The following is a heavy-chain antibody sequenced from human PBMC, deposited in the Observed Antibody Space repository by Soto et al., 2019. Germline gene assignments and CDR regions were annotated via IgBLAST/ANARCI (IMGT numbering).Heavy chain of an antibody. V-gene: IGHV4-4*07. CDR2: IYTSGST. CDR1: GGSISSYY. Sequence: LSLTCTVSGGSISSYYWSWIRQPAGEGLEWIGRIYTSGSTNYNPSLKSRVTMSVDTSKNQFSLKLSSVTAADTAVYYCARLHYYDSSGYGRYNWFDPWGQGTLVTVSS. D-gene: IGHD3-22*01. J-gene: IGHJ5*02. CDR3: ARLHYYDSSGYGRYNWFDP.